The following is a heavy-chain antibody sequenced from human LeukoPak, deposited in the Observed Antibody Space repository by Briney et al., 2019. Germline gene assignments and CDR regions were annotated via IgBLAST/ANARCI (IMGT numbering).Heavy chain of an antibody. J-gene: IGHJ4*02. V-gene: IGHV4-39*01. CDR3: ARRDDSSGYHKIFDY. Sequence: TFSSYSMSWVRQPPGKGLEWIGNIYYGENTYYNPSLKSRVTISIDTSKNQFYLKLSSLTAADTAVYYCARRDDSSGYHKIFDYWGPGTLVTVSS. CDR2: IYYGENT. D-gene: IGHD3-22*01. CDR1: TFSSYS.